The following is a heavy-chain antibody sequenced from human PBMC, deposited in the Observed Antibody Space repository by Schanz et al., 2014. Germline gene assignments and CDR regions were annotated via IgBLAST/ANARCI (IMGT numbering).Heavy chain of an antibody. V-gene: IGHV3-7*01. D-gene: IGHD2-15*01. J-gene: IGHJ3*02. CDR3: ARDISPESRGPLYYDAFDI. CDR1: GFAFDTYW. Sequence: EVQLVESGGGLVQPGGSLRLSCAASGFAFDTYWMSWVRQAPGKGLEWVANIKHDGSEKYYVDSVKGRFTISRDNAKNSMYLEMNSLRAEDAAVYYCARDISPESRGPLYYDAFDIWGQGTVVTVSS. CDR2: IKHDGSEK.